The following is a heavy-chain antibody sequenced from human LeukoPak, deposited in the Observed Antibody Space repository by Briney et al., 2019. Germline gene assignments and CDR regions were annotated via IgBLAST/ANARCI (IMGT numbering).Heavy chain of an antibody. V-gene: IGHV3-11*05. D-gene: IGHD6-13*01. Sequence: PGGSLRLSCAASGFTFIDYYMSWIRQAPGKGLEWVSYISSSSSYTNYADSVKGRFTISRDNAKNSLYLQMNSLRAEDTAVYYCARDSAAVFDYWGQGTLVTVSS. CDR1: GFTFIDYY. CDR3: ARDSAAVFDY. J-gene: IGHJ4*02. CDR2: ISSSSSYT.